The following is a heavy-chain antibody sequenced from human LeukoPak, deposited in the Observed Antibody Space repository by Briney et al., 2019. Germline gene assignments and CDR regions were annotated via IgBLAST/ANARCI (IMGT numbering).Heavy chain of an antibody. CDR2: IYPGDSDT. J-gene: IGHJ4*02. D-gene: IGHD1-26*01. Sequence: GGSLKISCKCSGDSFTTYWIGWVRQLPGKGLEWMGIIYPGDSDTRYSPSFQGQVTILADKSISTAYLQWSSLNASDTAMYYCARHLSVGSTNCPFAYWGQRTLVTFSS. CDR1: GDSFTTYW. CDR3: ARHLSVGSTNCPFAY. V-gene: IGHV5-51*01.